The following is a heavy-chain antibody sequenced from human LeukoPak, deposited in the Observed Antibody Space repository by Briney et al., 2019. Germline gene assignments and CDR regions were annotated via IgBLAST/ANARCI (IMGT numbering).Heavy chain of an antibody. V-gene: IGHV3-53*01. D-gene: IGHD6-25*01. CDR2: IHSGGSS. CDR3: ARGPPAENLMDF. J-gene: IGHJ4*02. Sequence: PGGSLRLSCTASGFTVSHNYMHWVRQAPGKGLEWVSVIHSGGSSYHADSVKGRFTISRDNSKNTVFLQLNSLRAEDTAVYYCARGPPAENLMDFWGKGTLVTVSS. CDR1: GFTVSHNY.